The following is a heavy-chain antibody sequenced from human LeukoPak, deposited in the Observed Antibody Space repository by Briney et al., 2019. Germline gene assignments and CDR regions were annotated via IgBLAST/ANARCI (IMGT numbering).Heavy chain of an antibody. Sequence: QTLSLTCTVSGGSISSGSYYWSWIRQPAGKGLEWIGRIYTSGSTNYNPSLKSRVTISVDTSKNQFSLKLSSVTAADTAVYYCASAEGYYGSGPFDYWGQGTLVTVSS. J-gene: IGHJ4*02. D-gene: IGHD3-10*01. CDR3: ASAEGYYGSGPFDY. V-gene: IGHV4-61*02. CDR2: IYTSGST. CDR1: GGSISSGSYY.